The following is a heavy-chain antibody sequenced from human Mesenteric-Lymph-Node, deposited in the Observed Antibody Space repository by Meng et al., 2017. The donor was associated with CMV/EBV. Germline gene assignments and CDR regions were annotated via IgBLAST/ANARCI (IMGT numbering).Heavy chain of an antibody. J-gene: IGHJ4*02. D-gene: IGHD2-21*01. CDR1: GFTFSSYW. V-gene: IGHV3-7*01. CDR3: ARIGTIAAPSDY. Sequence: GESLKISCAASGFTFSSYWMSWVRQAPGKGLEWVANIKPDGSEKNHVDSVKGRFTISRDNAKNSLYLQMNSLGAEDTAVYYCARIGTIAAPSDYWGQGTLVTVSS. CDR2: IKPDGSEK.